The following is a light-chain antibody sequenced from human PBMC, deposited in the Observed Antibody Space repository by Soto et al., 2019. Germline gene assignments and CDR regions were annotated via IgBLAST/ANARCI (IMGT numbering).Light chain of an antibody. V-gene: IGKV3-20*01. CDR1: QSVSSSY. CDR2: GAS. CDR3: QQYDSSSYT. Sequence: DIVLTQSPDTLSLSPGERATLSCRASQSVSSSYLAWYQQKPGQAPRLLIYGASTRATGIPDRFSGSGSGTDFTLTISRLEPEDFAVYYCQQYDSSSYTFGQGTRLEIK. J-gene: IGKJ2*01.